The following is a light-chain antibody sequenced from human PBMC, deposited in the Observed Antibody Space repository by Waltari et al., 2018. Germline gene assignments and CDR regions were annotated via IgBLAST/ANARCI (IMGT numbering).Light chain of an antibody. Sequence: VLTQSPATLSLLPGESATLSCRASQSVTSHLAWYQQKPGQAPRLLIYDASNRATGVPARFRGGGYGTDFTLTISNLEPEDFAVYYCQQRTDWLYTFGQGSRLEI. CDR2: DAS. J-gene: IGKJ2*01. V-gene: IGKV3-11*01. CDR1: QSVTSH. CDR3: QQRTDWLYT.